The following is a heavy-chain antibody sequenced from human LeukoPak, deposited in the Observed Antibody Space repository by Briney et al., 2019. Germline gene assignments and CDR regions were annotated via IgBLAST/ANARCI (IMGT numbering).Heavy chain of an antibody. CDR1: GFTFTGYY. CDR3: AKDAVTVATPYFDF. D-gene: IGHD4-11*01. J-gene: IGHJ4*02. V-gene: IGHV1-2*02. CDR2: INLNSGGT. Sequence: ASVKVSCKTSGFTFTGYYVHWVRQAPGQGLEWMGWINLNSGGTTYAQKFQGRVTMTRDTSISTAYMELSRLTSDDTAVYFCAKDAVTVATPYFDFWGQGTLVTVSS.